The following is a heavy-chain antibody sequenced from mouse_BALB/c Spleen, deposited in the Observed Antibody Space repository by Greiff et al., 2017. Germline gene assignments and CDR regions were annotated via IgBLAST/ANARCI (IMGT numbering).Heavy chain of an antibody. J-gene: IGHJ3*01. Sequence: EVMLVESGGGLVQPGGSLKLSCAASGFTFSSYGMSWVRQTPDKRLELVATINSNGGSTYYPDSVKGRFTISRDNAKNTLYLQMSSLKSEDTAMYYCARGGYDSFAYWGQGTLVTVSA. D-gene: IGHD2-2*01. CDR2: INSNGGST. CDR3: ARGGYDSFAY. CDR1: GFTFSSYG. V-gene: IGHV5-6-3*01.